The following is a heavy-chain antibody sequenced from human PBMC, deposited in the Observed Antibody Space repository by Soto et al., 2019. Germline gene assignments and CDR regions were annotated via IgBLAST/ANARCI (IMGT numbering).Heavy chain of an antibody. J-gene: IGHJ1*01. CDR2: INHSGST. CDR1: GGSFSGYY. CDR3: ARDYYDSSGRRAEYFQH. V-gene: IGHV4-34*01. D-gene: IGHD3-22*01. Sequence: KPSETLSLACAVYGGSFSGYYWSWIRQPPGKGLEWIGEINHSGSTNYNPSLKSRVTISVDTSKNQFSLKLSSVTAADTAVYYCARDYYDSSGRRAEYFQHWGQGTLVTVSS.